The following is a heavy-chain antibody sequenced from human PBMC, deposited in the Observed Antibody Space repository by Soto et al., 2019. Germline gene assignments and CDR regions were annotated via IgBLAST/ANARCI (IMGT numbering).Heavy chain of an antibody. CDR3: AKDILPSYSSTSFDVDY. Sequence: EVQLVESGGGLEQPGRSLRLSCAASGFTFDDYAIHWVRQAPGKGLEWVSGISWNSGIIGYGDSVKGRFTISRDNAKNSLYLQMNSLRPEDTALYYCAKDILPSYSSTSFDVDYWGQGTPVTVSS. J-gene: IGHJ4*02. D-gene: IGHD6-6*01. V-gene: IGHV3-9*01. CDR1: GFTFDDYA. CDR2: ISWNSGII.